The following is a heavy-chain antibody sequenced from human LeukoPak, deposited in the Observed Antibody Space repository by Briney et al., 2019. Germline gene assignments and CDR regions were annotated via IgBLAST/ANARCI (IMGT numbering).Heavy chain of an antibody. J-gene: IGHJ4*02. CDR3: ARENGDYALDY. CDR1: GTAVSIDY. D-gene: IGHD4-17*01. Sequence: SETLSLTCTVSGTAVSIDYWSWIRQPPGKGLEWVGSIHHSGSSKYNSSLNNRVTISLDKSKNQFSLSLTSVTVADTAVYYCARENGDYALDYWGQGTLVTVSS. CDR2: IHHSGSS. V-gene: IGHV4-59*02.